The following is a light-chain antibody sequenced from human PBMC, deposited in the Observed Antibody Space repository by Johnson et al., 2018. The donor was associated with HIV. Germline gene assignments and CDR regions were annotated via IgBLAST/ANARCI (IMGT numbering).Light chain of an antibody. CDR2: DND. J-gene: IGLJ1*01. Sequence: QSALTQPPSVSAAPGQKVTISCSGSSSNIGNNYVSWYQQVPGTAPKLLIYDNDKRPSGISDRFSASKSGTSATLGITGLQTGDEADYYCGTWDSYLTAGVFVSGTKVTVL. CDR3: GTWDSYLTAGV. CDR1: SSNIGNNY. V-gene: IGLV1-51*01.